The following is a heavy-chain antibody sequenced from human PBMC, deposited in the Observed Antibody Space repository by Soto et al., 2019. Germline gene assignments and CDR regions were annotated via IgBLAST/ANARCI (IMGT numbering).Heavy chain of an antibody. J-gene: IGHJ4*02. CDR1: EFTFANAW. Sequence: GGSLRLSCAASEFTFANAWISWVRQAPGKGLEWVGRIKSKADGGTTDYAAPVKGRFTISRDESQNTLYLQMNSLKTEETAVYYCTSLYYGHWGQGTLVTVSS. V-gene: IGHV3-15*01. CDR2: IKSKADGGTT. D-gene: IGHD4-17*01. CDR3: TSLYYGH.